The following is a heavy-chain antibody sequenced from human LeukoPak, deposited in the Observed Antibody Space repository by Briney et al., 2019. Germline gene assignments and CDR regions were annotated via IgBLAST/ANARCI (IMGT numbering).Heavy chain of an antibody. CDR2: ISGVGDST. Sequence: GGSLRLSCTASGFPFSSYSMVWVRQAAGKGLEWVAIISGVGDSTYADSVQGRFTVSGDNSKNTVYLQLNSLRVEDTAVYYCAQEEAAVAHFENWGQGTLVTVSS. J-gene: IGHJ4*02. CDR1: GFPFSSYS. D-gene: IGHD2-15*01. V-gene: IGHV3-23*01. CDR3: AQEEAAVAHFEN.